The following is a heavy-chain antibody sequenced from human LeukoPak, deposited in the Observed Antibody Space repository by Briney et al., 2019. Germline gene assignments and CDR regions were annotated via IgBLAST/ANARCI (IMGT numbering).Heavy chain of an antibody. CDR1: GGTFSSYA. J-gene: IGHJ4*02. Sequence: ASVKVSCKASGGTFSSYAISWVRQAPGQGLEWMGGIIPIFGTANYAQKFQGRVMITADKSTSTAYMELSSLRSEDTAVYYCARDSRPYYYDSSGYPTEFDYWGQGTLVTVSS. CDR2: IIPIFGTA. CDR3: ARDSRPYYYDSSGYPTEFDY. D-gene: IGHD3-22*01. V-gene: IGHV1-69*06.